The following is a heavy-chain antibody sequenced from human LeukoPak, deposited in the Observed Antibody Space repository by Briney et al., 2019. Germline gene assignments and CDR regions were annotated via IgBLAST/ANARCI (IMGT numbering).Heavy chain of an antibody. CDR2: IKQDGSDK. Sequence: GGSLRLSCAASGFTFSNYWMSWVRQAPGKGLEWVANIKQDGSDKYYVDSVKGRFAISRDNAKNSLYLQMNSLKAEDTAVYYCAREVYYGSGSYYKYWGQGTLVTVSS. D-gene: IGHD3-10*01. CDR3: AREVYYGSGSYYKY. CDR1: GFTFSNYW. V-gene: IGHV3-7*05. J-gene: IGHJ4*02.